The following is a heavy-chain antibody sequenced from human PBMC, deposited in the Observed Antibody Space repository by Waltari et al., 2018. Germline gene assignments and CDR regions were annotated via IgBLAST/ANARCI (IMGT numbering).Heavy chain of an antibody. D-gene: IGHD1-20*01. CDR1: GGSISSHY. J-gene: IGHJ4*02. Sequence: QVQLQESGPGLVKPSETLSLTCTVSGGSISSHYWSWIRQPPGKGLEWIGYIYYSGSTNYNPSLKSRVTISVDTSKNQFSLKLSSVTAADTAVYYCARGEGLVYSREFDYWGQGTLVTVSS. CDR3: ARGEGLVYSREFDY. V-gene: IGHV4-59*11. CDR2: IYYSGST.